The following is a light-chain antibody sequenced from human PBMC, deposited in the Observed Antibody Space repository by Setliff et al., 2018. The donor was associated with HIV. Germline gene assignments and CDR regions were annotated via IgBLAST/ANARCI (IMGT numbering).Light chain of an antibody. CDR3: SSYSRSSTFGV. V-gene: IGLV2-14*03. J-gene: IGLJ1*01. CDR1: SSDIGGYDY. CDR2: DVT. Sequence: QSVLAQPASVSGSPGQSITISCTGTSSDIGGYDYVSWFQHPPGKAPKLMMSDVTKRPPGVSNRFSGSKSGNTASLTTSGLQAEDEADYYCSSYSRSSTFGVFGTGTKVTVL.